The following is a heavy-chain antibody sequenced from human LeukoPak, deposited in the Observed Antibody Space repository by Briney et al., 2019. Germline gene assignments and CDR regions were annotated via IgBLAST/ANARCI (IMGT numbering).Heavy chain of an antibody. Sequence: GGSLRLSCAASGLTFSNYAMSWVRQTPGKGLEWVSAISGTGGRGGTYYADSVKGRFTISRDDSKSALYLQMTRLGADDTAVYFCAEASLGHCTSVNCYYTYDGGRGTLVTVSS. CDR2: ISGTGGRGGT. D-gene: IGHD1-26*01. CDR1: GLTFSNYA. V-gene: IGHV3-23*01. CDR3: AEASLGHCTSVNCYYTYD. J-gene: IGHJ4*02.